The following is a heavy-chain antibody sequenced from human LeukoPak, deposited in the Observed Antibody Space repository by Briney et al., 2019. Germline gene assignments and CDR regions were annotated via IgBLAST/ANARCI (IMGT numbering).Heavy chain of an antibody. CDR3: AKGFIRLDIVVVPAPETYFDY. V-gene: IGHV3-30-3*01. J-gene: IGHJ4*02. CDR2: ISYDGSNK. CDR1: GFTFSSYA. D-gene: IGHD2-2*03. Sequence: GGSLRLSCAASGFTFSSYAMHWVRQAPGKGLEWVAVISYDGSNKYYADSVKGRFTISRDNSKNTLFLQMNSLRAEDTAVYYCAKGFIRLDIVVVPAPETYFDYWGQGTLVTVSS.